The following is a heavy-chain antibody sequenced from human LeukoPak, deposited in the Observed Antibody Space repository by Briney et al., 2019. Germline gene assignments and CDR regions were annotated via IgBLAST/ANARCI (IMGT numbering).Heavy chain of an antibody. V-gene: IGHV4-38-2*02. D-gene: IGHD3-10*01. CDR2: IYHSGST. CDR3: ARGLGPGNWFNP. CDR1: GYSISSGYY. J-gene: IGHJ5*02. Sequence: SETLSLTCTVSGYSISSGYYWGWIRQPPGKGLEWIGSIYHSGSTFYNPSLKSRVTISVDTSKNQFSLKLSSVTAADTAMFYCARGLGPGNWFNPWGQGTLVTVSS.